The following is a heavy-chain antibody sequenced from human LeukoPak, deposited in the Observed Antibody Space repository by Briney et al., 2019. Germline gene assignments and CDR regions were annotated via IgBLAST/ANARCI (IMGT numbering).Heavy chain of an antibody. D-gene: IGHD3/OR15-3a*01. CDR2: ITTSGSTI. J-gene: IGHJ4*02. Sequence: GGSLRLSCAASGFTFSDYYMSWIRQAPGKGLEWVSYITTSGSTIYYADSVKGRFTISRDNAKNSLYLQVNSLRAEDTAVYYCARDRRDSLSRHFDYWGQGTLVTVSS. CDR1: GFTFSDYY. V-gene: IGHV3-11*04. CDR3: ARDRRDSLSRHFDY.